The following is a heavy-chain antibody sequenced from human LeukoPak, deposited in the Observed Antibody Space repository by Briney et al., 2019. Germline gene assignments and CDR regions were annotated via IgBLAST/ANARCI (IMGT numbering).Heavy chain of an antibody. CDR2: IYVSGSS. V-gene: IGHV4-4*07. CDR3: ARDDVDTPPFDY. CDR1: GASISSYY. D-gene: IGHD5-18*01. Sequence: SETLSLTCTVSGASISSYYWSWLRQPAGKGLEWIGRIYVSGSSVYNPSPKSRVTISVDTSKNQLSLRLKSVTAADTAVYYCARDDVDTPPFDYLGRGTLVTVSS. J-gene: IGHJ4*02.